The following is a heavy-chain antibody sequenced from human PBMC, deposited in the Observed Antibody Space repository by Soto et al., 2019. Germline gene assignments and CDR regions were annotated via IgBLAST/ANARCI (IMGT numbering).Heavy chain of an antibody. CDR1: GGSISSYY. Sequence: SETLSLTCTVSGGSISSYYWSWIRQPPGKGLEWIGYIYYSGSTNYNPSLKSRVNISVDTSKKQFSLKISSVTAADTAVYYCARALSIAAPHNWFDPWGQGTLVTVSS. CDR3: ARALSIAAPHNWFDP. V-gene: IGHV4-59*01. J-gene: IGHJ5*02. CDR2: IYYSGST. D-gene: IGHD6-6*01.